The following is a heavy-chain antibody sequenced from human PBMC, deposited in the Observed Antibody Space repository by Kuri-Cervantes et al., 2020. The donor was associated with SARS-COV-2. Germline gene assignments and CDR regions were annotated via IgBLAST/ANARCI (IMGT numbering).Heavy chain of an antibody. CDR1: GGSFSGYY. D-gene: IGHD3-3*01. CDR3: ARVTGHDFWSGYYYYYMDV. J-gene: IGHJ6*03. Sequence: ESLKISCAVYGGSFSGYYWSWIRQPPGKGLEWIGEINHSGSTNYDPSLKSRVTISVDTSKNQFSLKLSSVTAADTAVYYCARVTGHDFWSGYYYYYMDVWGKGTTVTVSS. CDR2: INHSGST. V-gene: IGHV4-34*01.